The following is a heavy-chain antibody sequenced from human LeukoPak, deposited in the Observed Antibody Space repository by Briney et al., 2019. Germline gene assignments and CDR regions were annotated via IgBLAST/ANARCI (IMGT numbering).Heavy chain of an antibody. CDR3: ARDSKKVEWFGVAVCNYYYYYGMDV. D-gene: IGHD3-10*01. CDR1: GYTFTSYD. Sequence: ASVKVSCKASGYTFTSYDINWVRQATGQGLEWMGLMNPNSGNTGYAQKFQGRVTMTRNTSISTAYMELSSLRCEDTAVYYCARDSKKVEWFGVAVCNYYYYYGMDVWGQGTTVTVSS. V-gene: IGHV1-8*01. CDR2: MNPNSGNT. J-gene: IGHJ6*02.